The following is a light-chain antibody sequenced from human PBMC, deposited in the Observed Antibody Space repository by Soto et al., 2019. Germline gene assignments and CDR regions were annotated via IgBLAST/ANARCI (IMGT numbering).Light chain of an antibody. Sequence: DLPITMCTSNMYGSVADRVTITCRASQTISSLLAWYQQKPGKAHKLLIYNAYTLKSGVQSRFSGSGSGTDFTLTIKSLQPEDFATYFCKHSITSPQTFGRGTKVDI. V-gene: IGKV1-5*03. CDR2: NAY. CDR3: KHSITSPQT. CDR1: QTISSL. J-gene: IGKJ4*01.